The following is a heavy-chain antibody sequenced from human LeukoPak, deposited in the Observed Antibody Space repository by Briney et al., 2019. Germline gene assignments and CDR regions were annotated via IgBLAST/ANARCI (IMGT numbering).Heavy chain of an antibody. CDR1: GGSISSSSYY. CDR2: IYYSGST. D-gene: IGHD3-10*01. J-gene: IGHJ5*02. Sequence: PSETLSLTCTVSGGSISSSSYYWGWIRQPPGKGLEWIGSIYYSGSTYYNPSLKSRVTISVDTSKNQFSLKLSSVTAADTAVYYCARHVGFITMVRGVINNNWFDPWGQGTLVTVSS. V-gene: IGHV4-39*01. CDR3: ARHVGFITMVRGVINNNWFDP.